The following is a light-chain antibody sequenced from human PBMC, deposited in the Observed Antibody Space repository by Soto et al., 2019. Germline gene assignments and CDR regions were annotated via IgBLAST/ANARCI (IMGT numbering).Light chain of an antibody. Sequence: QSVLTQPASVSGSPGQSITISCTGTSSDVGSYNLVSWYQQHPGKAPKLMIYEVSKRPSGVSNRFSGSKSGNTASPTISGLQAEDEADYYCCSYAGSSTSGYVFGTGTKLTVL. V-gene: IGLV2-23*02. CDR1: SSDVGSYNL. J-gene: IGLJ1*01. CDR2: EVS. CDR3: CSYAGSSTSGYV.